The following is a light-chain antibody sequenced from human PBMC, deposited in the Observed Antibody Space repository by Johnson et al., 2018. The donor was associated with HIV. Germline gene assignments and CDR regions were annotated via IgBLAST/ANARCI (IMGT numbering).Light chain of an antibody. CDR1: SSNIGNNY. V-gene: IGLV1-51*01. CDR3: GTWASSLSPYV. J-gene: IGLJ1*01. CDR2: DNN. Sequence: QSILTQPPSVSAAPGQKVTISCSGSSSNIGNNYVSWYQQLPGTAPKLLIYDNNKRPSGIPDRFSGSKSGTSATLGITGLQTGDEADYSFGTWASSLSPYVFGTGTKVTV.